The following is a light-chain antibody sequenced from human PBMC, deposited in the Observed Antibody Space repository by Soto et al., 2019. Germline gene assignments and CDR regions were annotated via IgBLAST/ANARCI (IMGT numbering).Light chain of an antibody. V-gene: IGKV1-5*03. CDR2: KAS. CDR3: QQYNDNWT. Sequence: DIQMTQSPSTLSASVGDRVTITCRASPSISSWLAWYQQNPGKAPRLLIYKASNLESGVPSRFSGSGSGTEFTLTISSLQPDDSATYYCQQYNDNWTFGQGTKVEIK. J-gene: IGKJ1*01. CDR1: PSISSW.